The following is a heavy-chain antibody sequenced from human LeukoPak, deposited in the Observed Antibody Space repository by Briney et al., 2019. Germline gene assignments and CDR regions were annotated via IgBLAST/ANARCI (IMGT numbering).Heavy chain of an antibody. Sequence: GGSLRLSCAASGFTFSSYWMHWVRQAPGKGLVWVSRINSDGSGTSYADSVKGRITISRDNAKNTLYLQMNSLRAEDTAVYYCARDRSISAAGDTYWGQGTLATVSS. CDR2: INSDGSGT. J-gene: IGHJ4*02. D-gene: IGHD6-13*01. V-gene: IGHV3-74*01. CDR3: ARDRSISAAGDTY. CDR1: GFTFSSYW.